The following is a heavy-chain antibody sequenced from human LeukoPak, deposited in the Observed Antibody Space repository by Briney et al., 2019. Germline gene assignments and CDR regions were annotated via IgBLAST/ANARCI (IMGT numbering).Heavy chain of an antibody. CDR2: ISSSGSTI. J-gene: IGHJ4*02. CDR1: GFTFSDYY. D-gene: IGHD4-11*01. Sequence: KSGGSLRLSCAASGFTFSDYYMSWIRQAPGKGLEWVSYISSSGSTIYYADSVKGRFTISRDNAKNSLYLQMNSLRAEDTAVYSCAKIDVSTANFDYWGQGTLVTVSS. V-gene: IGHV3-11*01. CDR3: AKIDVSTANFDY.